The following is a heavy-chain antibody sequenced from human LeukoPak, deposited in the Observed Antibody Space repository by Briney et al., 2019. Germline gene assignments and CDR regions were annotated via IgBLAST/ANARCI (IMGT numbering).Heavy chain of an antibody. V-gene: IGHV3-23*01. CDR3: AKLVATAATRWFDP. Sequence: GGSLRLSCAASGFTFSSYAMSWVRQAPGKGLEWVSSISGSGGSTYYADSMKGRFTISRDNSKNSLYLQMNSLRTEDTAVYYCAKLVATAATRWFDPWGQGTLVTVSS. CDR1: GFTFSSYA. D-gene: IGHD6-13*01. J-gene: IGHJ5*02. CDR2: ISGSGGST.